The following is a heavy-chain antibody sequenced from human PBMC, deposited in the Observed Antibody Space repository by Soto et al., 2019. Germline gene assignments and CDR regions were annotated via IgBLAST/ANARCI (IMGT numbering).Heavy chain of an antibody. V-gene: IGHV5-10-1*01. CDR3: ANLLGRPPAGPATLASPDFDL. Sequence: GESLKISCKASGYIFIHFWITWVRQVPGKGLEWMGRIDPSDSKADYSPAFQGHVTISIDRAVTTAYLHFGSLKASDTAIYYCANLLGRPPAGPATLASPDFDLWGRGTLVTVSS. J-gene: IGHJ4*02. CDR1: GYIFIHFW. CDR2: IDPSDSKA. D-gene: IGHD6-6*01.